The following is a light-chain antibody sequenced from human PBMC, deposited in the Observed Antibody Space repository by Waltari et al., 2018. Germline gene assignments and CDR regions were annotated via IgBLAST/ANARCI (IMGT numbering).Light chain of an antibody. CDR2: WAS. CDR3: QQYYSYQPT. J-gene: IGKJ2*01. V-gene: IGKV4-1*01. CDR1: QSILYSSNNQNY. Sequence: DIVMTQSPDSLAVFLRERATIHCTSSQSILYSSNNQNYLAWYQQKPGQPPTLLIYWASIRGAGVPDRFSGSRSGTAFTLTSSSLQAEDVAVYYCQQYYSYQPTCGRGTKLEI.